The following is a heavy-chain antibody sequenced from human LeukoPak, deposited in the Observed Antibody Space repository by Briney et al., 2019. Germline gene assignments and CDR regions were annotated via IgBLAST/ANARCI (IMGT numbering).Heavy chain of an antibody. CDR1: GGSISSYY. CDR3: AGYSGSYFDAFDI. CDR2: IYTSGST. V-gene: IGHV4-4*07. D-gene: IGHD1-26*01. J-gene: IGHJ3*02. Sequence: SETLSLTCTVSGGSISSYYWSWIRQPAGKGLEWIGRIYTSGSTNYNPSLKSRVTVSVDTSKNQFSLKLSSVTAAGTAVYYCAGYSGSYFDAFDIWGQGTMVTVSS.